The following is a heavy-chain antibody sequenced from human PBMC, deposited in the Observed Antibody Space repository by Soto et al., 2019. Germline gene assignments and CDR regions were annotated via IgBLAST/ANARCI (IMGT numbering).Heavy chain of an antibody. J-gene: IGHJ3*02. Sequence: QVQLVESGGGVVQPGRSLRLSCAASGFTFSSYGMHWVRQAPGKGLEWVAVIWYDGSNKYYADSVKGRFTISRDNSKNTLYLQMNSLRAEDTAVYYCARDGVGPTGTVWAFDIWGQGTMVTVSS. V-gene: IGHV3-33*01. CDR3: ARDGVGPTGTVWAFDI. D-gene: IGHD1-26*01. CDR1: GFTFSSYG. CDR2: IWYDGSNK.